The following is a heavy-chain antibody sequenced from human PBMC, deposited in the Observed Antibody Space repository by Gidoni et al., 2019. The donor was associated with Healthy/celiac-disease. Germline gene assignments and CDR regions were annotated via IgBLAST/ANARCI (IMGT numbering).Heavy chain of an antibody. CDR1: GGYISSSY. CDR2: IYYSGST. CDR3: ARDAGGGNYDILTDYYFDY. D-gene: IGHD3-9*01. V-gene: IGHV4-59*01. Sequence: QVQLQESGPGLVKPSETLSVTCTVSGGYISSSYWSWVRQPPGKGLEWIGYIYYSGSTNYNPSLKSRVTISVDTSKNQFSLKLSSVTAADTAVDYCARDAGGGNYDILTDYYFDYWGQGTLVTVSS. J-gene: IGHJ4*02.